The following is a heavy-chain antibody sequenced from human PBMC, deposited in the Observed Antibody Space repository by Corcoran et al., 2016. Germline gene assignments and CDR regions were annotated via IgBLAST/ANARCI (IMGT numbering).Heavy chain of an antibody. Sequence: QVQLQESGPGLVKPSQTLSLTCTVSGGSISSGGYCWSWIRQHPGKGLEWIGYIYYSGSTYYNPSLKSRVTISVDTSKNQFSLKLSSVTAADTAVDDCARERGYSGYDSVHYGMDVWGHGTTVTVSS. V-gene: IGHV4-31*03. CDR2: IYYSGST. CDR3: ARERGYSGYDSVHYGMDV. J-gene: IGHJ6*02. D-gene: IGHD5-12*01. CDR1: GGSISSGGYC.